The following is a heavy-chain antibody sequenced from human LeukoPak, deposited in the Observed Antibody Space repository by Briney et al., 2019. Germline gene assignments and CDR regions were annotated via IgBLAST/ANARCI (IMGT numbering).Heavy chain of an antibody. CDR2: IYHSGST. Sequence: SETLSLTCAVSGYSISSGYYWGCIRQPPGKGLEWIGSIYHSGSTYYNPSLKSRVTISVDTSKNQFSLKLSSVTAADTAVYYCARDRGANDAFDIWGQGTMVTVSS. CDR3: ARDRGANDAFDI. D-gene: IGHD1-26*01. CDR1: GYSISSGYY. J-gene: IGHJ3*02. V-gene: IGHV4-38-2*02.